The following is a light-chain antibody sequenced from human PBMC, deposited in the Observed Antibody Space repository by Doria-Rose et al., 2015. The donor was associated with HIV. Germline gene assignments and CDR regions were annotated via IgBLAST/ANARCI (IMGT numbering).Light chain of an antibody. Sequence: QPSSVSGSPGQSITISCTGTSSDVGAYNYVSWYQLHPGKAPKLMIYDVSDRPSGFSHRFSGSKSGNTASLTISGLQAEDEADYYCTSYTYIDTYVFGTGTTVTVL. CDR3: TSYTYIDTYV. V-gene: IGLV2-14*01. CDR2: DVS. CDR1: SSDVGAYNY. J-gene: IGLJ1*01.